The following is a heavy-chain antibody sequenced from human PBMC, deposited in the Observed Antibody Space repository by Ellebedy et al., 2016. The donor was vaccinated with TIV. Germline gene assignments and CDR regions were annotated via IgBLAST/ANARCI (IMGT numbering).Heavy chain of an antibody. CDR1: GFTVSTYY. Sequence: PGGSLRLSCAASGFTVSTYYMSWVRQTPPKGLEWVSAISTSGGRTYYADSVKGRFTVSRDNSKNMVYLQLNSLTAEDTAVYYCVRADVYAFQSWGQGILVTVSS. J-gene: IGHJ4*02. D-gene: IGHD5/OR15-5a*01. V-gene: IGHV3-23*01. CDR2: ISTSGGRT. CDR3: VRADVYAFQS.